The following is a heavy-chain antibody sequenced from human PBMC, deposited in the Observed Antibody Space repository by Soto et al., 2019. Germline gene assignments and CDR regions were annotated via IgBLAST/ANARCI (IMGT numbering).Heavy chain of an antibody. CDR3: ASVPGIVLVPTKHPLRASFDV. J-gene: IGHJ5*02. V-gene: IGHV1-69*01. Sequence: QVQLVQSGAEVKKPGSSVKVSCKASGGTFNSYTINWVRQAPGQGLEWMGGITPIFGRTNYAQKFQARVTITADESTNTAYMELRDLTSDDTAVSYGASVPGIVLVPTKHPLRASFDVWGEGALVTVSS. CDR2: ITPIFGRT. CDR1: GGTFNSYT. D-gene: IGHD2-8*02.